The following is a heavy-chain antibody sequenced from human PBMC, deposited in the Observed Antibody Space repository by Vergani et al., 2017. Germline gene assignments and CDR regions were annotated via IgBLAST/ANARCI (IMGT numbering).Heavy chain of an antibody. J-gene: IGHJ4*02. CDR2: IYPGDSDT. V-gene: IGHV5-51*01. Sequence: EVQLVQSGAEVKKPGESLRISCKGSGYSFPSYWITWVRQMPGKGLEWMGIIYPGDSDTRYSPSFQGQGTISADKSISTAYLQWRSLKASDTAMYYCASEDYYDSSGYWPASFRYWGQGTLVTVSS. CDR1: GYSFPSYW. D-gene: IGHD3-22*01. CDR3: ASEDYYDSSGYWPASFRY.